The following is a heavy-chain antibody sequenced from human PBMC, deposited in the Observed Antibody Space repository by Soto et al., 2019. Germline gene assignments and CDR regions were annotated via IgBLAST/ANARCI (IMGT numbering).Heavy chain of an antibody. CDR1: GFVFSDFQ. J-gene: IGHJ4*02. Sequence: GGSLRLSCAASGFVFSDFQFNWVRQAPGGGLEWLSSITGTSAFTEYAESIEGRFTISRDNPNKLLFLHMDNLRPEDTAVYYCARDNLAFQGAFDLWGQGTLVTVYS. CDR3: ARDNLAFQGAFDL. V-gene: IGHV3-21*01. CDR2: ITGTSAFT. D-gene: IGHD3-16*01.